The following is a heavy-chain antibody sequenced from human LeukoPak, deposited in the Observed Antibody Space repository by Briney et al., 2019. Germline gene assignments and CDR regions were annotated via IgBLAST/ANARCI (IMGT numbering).Heavy chain of an antibody. D-gene: IGHD2-15*01. CDR2: IYYSGST. J-gene: IGHJ6*02. Sequence: SETLSLTCAVSGASVSSGGYAWSWIRQPPGKGLEWIGYIYYSGSTNYNPSLKSRVTILVDTSKNQFSLKLSSVTAADTAVYYCAGCYSFYYYGMDVWGQGTTVAVSS. V-gene: IGHV4-61*08. CDR3: AGCYSFYYYGMDV. CDR1: GASVSSGGYA.